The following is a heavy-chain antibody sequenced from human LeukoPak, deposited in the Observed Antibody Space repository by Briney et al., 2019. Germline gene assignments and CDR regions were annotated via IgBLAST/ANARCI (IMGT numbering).Heavy chain of an antibody. J-gene: IGHJ3*02. V-gene: IGHV3-23*01. CDR2: TSGSGGST. Sequence: GGSLRLSCAASGFTFSSYAMSWVRQAPGKGLEWVSATSGSGGSTYYADSVKGRFTISRDNSKNTLYLQMNSLRAEDTAVYYCAKLNYDFWSGYYSGAFDIWGQGTMVTVSS. CDR1: GFTFSSYA. D-gene: IGHD3-3*01. CDR3: AKLNYDFWSGYYSGAFDI.